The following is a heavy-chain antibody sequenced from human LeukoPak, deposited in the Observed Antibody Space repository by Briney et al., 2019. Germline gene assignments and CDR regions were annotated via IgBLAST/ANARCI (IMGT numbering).Heavy chain of an antibody. CDR2: IYPGDSDT. CDR3: ARRSVGDFGVANFDI. J-gene: IGHJ3*02. D-gene: IGHD3-3*01. Sequence: GESLKISCKGSGYSFTSYWIGWVRQMPGKGLEWMGIIYPGDSDTRYSPSFQGQVTISADKSISTAYLQWSSLKASDTAMYYCARRSVGDFGVANFDIWGQGTMVTVSS. CDR1: GYSFTSYW. V-gene: IGHV5-51*01.